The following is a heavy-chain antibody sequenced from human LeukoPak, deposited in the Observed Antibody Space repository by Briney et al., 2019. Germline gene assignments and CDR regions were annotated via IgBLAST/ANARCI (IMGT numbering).Heavy chain of an antibody. CDR3: AKSYDSSGYYYGGEYYFDY. V-gene: IGHV3-23*01. D-gene: IGHD3-22*01. CDR2: ISGSGGST. J-gene: IGHJ4*02. Sequence: GGSLRLSCAASGFTFSSYAMSWVRQAPGKGLEWVSAISGSGGSTYYADSVKGRFTISRDNSKNTLYLQMNSLRAEDTAVYYYAKSYDSSGYYYGGEYYFDYWGQGTLVTVSS. CDR1: GFTFSSYA.